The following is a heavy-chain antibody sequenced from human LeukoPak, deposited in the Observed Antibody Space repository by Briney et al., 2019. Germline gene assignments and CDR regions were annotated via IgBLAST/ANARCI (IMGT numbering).Heavy chain of an antibody. D-gene: IGHD2-2*01. CDR2: ISYDGSNK. J-gene: IGHJ4*02. CDR1: GFTFSSYG. V-gene: IGHV3-30*03. Sequence: PGRSLRLSCAASGFTFSSYGMHWVRQAPGKGQEWVAVISYDGSNKYYADSVKGRFTISRDNSKNTLYLQMNSLRAEDTAVYYCARASSTSCYYWGQGTLVTVSS. CDR3: ARASSTSCYY.